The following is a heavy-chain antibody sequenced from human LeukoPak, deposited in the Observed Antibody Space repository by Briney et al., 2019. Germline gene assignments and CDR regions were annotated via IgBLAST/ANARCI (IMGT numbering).Heavy chain of an antibody. J-gene: IGHJ4*02. CDR2: FWHDGSAE. CDR3: ARDSRGGWSGYFDL. D-gene: IGHD6-19*01. CDR1: GFIFRNYG. V-gene: IGHV3-33*07. Sequence: QPGGSLRLSCAASGFIFRNYGMYWVRQAPGKGLEWVAVFWHDGSAEFYADSVKGRFSISRDDSKNTVYLQMNSLRVEDTALYYCARDSRGGWSGYFDLWGQGIVVTVSS.